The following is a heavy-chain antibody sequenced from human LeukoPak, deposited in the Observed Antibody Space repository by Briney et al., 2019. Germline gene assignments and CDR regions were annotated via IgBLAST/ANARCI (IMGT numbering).Heavy chain of an antibody. D-gene: IGHD3-16*01. CDR2: NNPKNGGT. CDR1: GYTLTGSY. J-gene: IGHJ4*02. Sequence: SSLKLSCEASGYTLTGSYMHCVGQAPGKGLEWMEWNNPKNGGTNHEQKFKGRVTMTKDTSISTAYMEPSSLRSDDTAVYYCAGGDRDYWGQGTLVTVSS. CDR3: AGGDRDY. V-gene: IGHV1-2*02.